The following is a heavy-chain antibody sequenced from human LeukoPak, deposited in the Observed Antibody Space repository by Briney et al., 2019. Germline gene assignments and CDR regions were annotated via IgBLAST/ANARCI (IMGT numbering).Heavy chain of an antibody. D-gene: IGHD3-10*01. CDR2: ISYDDTNK. Sequence: GRSLRLSCAASGFTFSNYALHWVRQAPGKGLEWVAVISYDDTNKYYVDSVKGRFTISRDNSKNTLYLQMNSLRAEDTAIYYCAKVTYGSGTYGAFDSWGQGTLVTVSS. CDR1: GFTFSNYA. J-gene: IGHJ4*02. CDR3: AKVTYGSGTYGAFDS. V-gene: IGHV3-30*04.